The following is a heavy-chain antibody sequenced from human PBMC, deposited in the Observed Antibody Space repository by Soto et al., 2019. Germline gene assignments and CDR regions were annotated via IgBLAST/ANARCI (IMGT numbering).Heavy chain of an antibody. CDR2: IDPSDSYT. D-gene: IGHD3-3*01. V-gene: IGHV5-10-1*01. Sequence: GESLKISCKGSGYSFTSYWISWVRQMPGKGLEWMGRIDPSDSYTNYSPSFQGHVTISADKSISTAYLQWSSLKASDTAMYYCARHLNYDFWSGYSRYYYGMDVWGQGTLVTVSS. J-gene: IGHJ6*02. CDR1: GYSFTSYW. CDR3: ARHLNYDFWSGYSRYYYGMDV.